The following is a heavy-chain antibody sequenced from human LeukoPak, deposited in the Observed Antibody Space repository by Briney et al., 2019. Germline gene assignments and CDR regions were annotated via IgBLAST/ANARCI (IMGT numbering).Heavy chain of an antibody. V-gene: IGHV1-69*04. CDR1: GGTFSSYA. J-gene: IGHJ4*02. D-gene: IGHD3-22*01. CDR3: ARRQASYDSSGLTLEHFDY. Sequence: SVKVSCKASGGTFSSYAISWVRQAPGQGLEWMGRIIPILGIANCAQKFQGRVTITADKSTSTAYMELSSLRSEDTAVYYCARRQASYDSSGLTLEHFDYWGQGTLVTVSS. CDR2: IIPILGIA.